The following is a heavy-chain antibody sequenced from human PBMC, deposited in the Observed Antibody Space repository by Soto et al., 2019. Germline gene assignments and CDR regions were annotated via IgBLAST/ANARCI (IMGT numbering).Heavy chain of an antibody. Sequence: GGSLRLSCAASGFTFSSHTMNWVRRAPGKGLEWISYITSTSSTKNYADSVKGRFTISRDNANNSLYLQMNSLRDEDTAVYYCARRITMVRGPYYYYAMDVWGQGTTVTVCS. CDR2: ITSTSSTK. D-gene: IGHD3-10*01. V-gene: IGHV3-48*02. CDR1: GFTFSSHT. J-gene: IGHJ6*02. CDR3: ARRITMVRGPYYYYAMDV.